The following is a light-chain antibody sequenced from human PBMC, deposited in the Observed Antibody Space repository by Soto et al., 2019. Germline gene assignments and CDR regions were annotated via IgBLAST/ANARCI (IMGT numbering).Light chain of an antibody. CDR2: ETS. Sequence: IVLTQSPGSLSLSPGDRATLSCRASQSVYRDYVAWYQKKPGQAPKILIYETSTRATGIRDRFSGSWSGTDFTLTISGLEPDDFAGFYCQLYGSPAPWTFGQGTKVDMK. V-gene: IGKV3-20*01. J-gene: IGKJ1*01. CDR1: QSVYRDY. CDR3: QLYGSPAPWT.